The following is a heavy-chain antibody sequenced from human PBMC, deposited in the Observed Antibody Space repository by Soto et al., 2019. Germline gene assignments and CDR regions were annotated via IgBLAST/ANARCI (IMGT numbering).Heavy chain of an antibody. J-gene: IGHJ6*02. D-gene: IGHD1-26*01. CDR2: ISGSGGST. V-gene: IGHV3-23*01. Sequence: EVQLLESGGGLVQPGGSLRLSCAASGFTFSSYAMSWVRQAPGKGLEWVSAISGSGGSTYYADSVKGRFTISRDNSKNTLDLQMNSLRAEDTAVYYCAKREGGYYYYYGMDVWGQGTTVTVSS. CDR1: GFTFSSYA. CDR3: AKREGGYYYYYGMDV.